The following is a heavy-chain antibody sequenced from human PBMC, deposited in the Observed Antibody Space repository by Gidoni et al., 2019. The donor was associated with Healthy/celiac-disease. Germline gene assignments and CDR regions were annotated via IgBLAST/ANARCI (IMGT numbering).Heavy chain of an antibody. J-gene: IGHJ6*02. CDR3: VIFHSPATPVDV. CDR2: ISPSSGET. V-gene: IGHV1-2*04. Sequence: QVQLVQSGAEMKKPGASVNVSCKTSRDTFTGYYIHWVRQAPGQGLEWMGWISPSSGETNYAQDFQDWVTMTRDTSISTAYMRLTRLRFDDTAVYYCVIFHSPATPVDVWGQGTTVTVSS. CDR1: RDTFTGYY. D-gene: IGHD2-2*01.